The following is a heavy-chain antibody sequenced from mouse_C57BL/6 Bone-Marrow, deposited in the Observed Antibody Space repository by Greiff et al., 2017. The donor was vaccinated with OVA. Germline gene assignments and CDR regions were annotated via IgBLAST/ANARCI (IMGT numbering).Heavy chain of an antibody. J-gene: IGHJ2*01. CDR1: GFTFSSYA. D-gene: IGHD2-5*01. CDR3: TREGSNYYFDY. CDR2: ISSGGDYI. V-gene: IGHV5-9-1*02. Sequence: EVQLVESGAGLVKPGGSLKLSCAASGFTFSSYAMSWVRQTPEKRLEWVAYISSGGDYIYYADTVKGRFTISRDNARNTLYLQMSSLKSEDTALYSCTREGSNYYFDYWGQGTTLTVSS.